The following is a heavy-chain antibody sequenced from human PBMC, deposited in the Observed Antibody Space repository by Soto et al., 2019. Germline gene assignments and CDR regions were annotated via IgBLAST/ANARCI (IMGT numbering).Heavy chain of an antibody. CDR1: GGSSDEYF. J-gene: IGHJ6*02. Sequence: QVALQQWGAGLLKPSQTLSLTCGVSGGSSDEYFWTWIRLTPGQGLEWIGEVHHSGTSYYNPSLKSRLAVSVDTSKSQVSLTLTSVTAADTGVYYSARRKDSSRYFYGMDVWGQGTTVVVS. CDR2: VHHSGTS. D-gene: IGHD6-13*01. V-gene: IGHV4-34*02. CDR3: ARRKDSSRYFYGMDV.